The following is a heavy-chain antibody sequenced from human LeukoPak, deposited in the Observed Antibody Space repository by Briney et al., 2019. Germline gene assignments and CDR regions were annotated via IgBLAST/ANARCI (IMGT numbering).Heavy chain of an antibody. CDR3: ARVKYQLHFDY. CDR1: GGSFSGYY. CDR2: INHSGST. Sequence: SETLSLTCAVYGGSFSGYYWSWIRQPPGKGLEWIGEINHSGSTNYNPSLKSRVTISVDTSKNQFSLKLSSVTAADAAVYYCARVKYQLHFDYWGQGTLVTVPS. D-gene: IGHD2-2*01. V-gene: IGHV4-34*01. J-gene: IGHJ4*02.